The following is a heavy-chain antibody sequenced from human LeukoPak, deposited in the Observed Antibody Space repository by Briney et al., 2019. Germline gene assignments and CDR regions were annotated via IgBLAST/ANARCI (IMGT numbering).Heavy chain of an antibody. D-gene: IGHD3-10*01. Sequence: SETLSLTCAVYGGSFSGYYWSWIRQPPGKGLEWIGEINHSGSTNYNPSLKSRVTISVDTSKNQFSLKLSSVTAADTAVYYCARGGISRPIYGSGSYYSFDYWGQGTLVTVSS. CDR2: INHSGST. V-gene: IGHV4-34*01. CDR3: ARGGISRPIYGSGSYYSFDY. CDR1: GGSFSGYY. J-gene: IGHJ4*02.